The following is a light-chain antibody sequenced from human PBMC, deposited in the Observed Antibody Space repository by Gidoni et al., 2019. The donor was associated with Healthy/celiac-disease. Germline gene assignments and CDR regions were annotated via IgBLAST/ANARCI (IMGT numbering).Light chain of an antibody. CDR2: AAS. V-gene: IGKV1-16*02. CDR3: QQYNSYPYT. Sequence: DIQMTQSPSSLSASVGDRVTITCRASQGISNYLAWFQQKPGKAPKSLIYAASSLQSGVPSKFSGSGSGTDFTLNISSLQPEDFDCQQYNSYPYTFGQGTKLEIK. CDR1: QGISNY. J-gene: IGKJ2*01.